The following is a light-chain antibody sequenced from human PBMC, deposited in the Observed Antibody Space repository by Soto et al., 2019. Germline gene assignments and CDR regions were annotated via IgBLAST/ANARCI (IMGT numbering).Light chain of an antibody. V-gene: IGLV1-40*01. CDR1: SSNIGAGYD. CDR2: GNI. CDR3: QSYDSSLSGWV. J-gene: IGLJ3*02. Sequence: QSALTQPPSVSGAPGQRVTISCTGRSSNIGAGYDVHWYQHLPGTAPKLLIYGNINRPSGVPDRFSGSKSGTSASLAITGLQADDEADYYCQSYDSSLSGWVFGGGTKLTVL.